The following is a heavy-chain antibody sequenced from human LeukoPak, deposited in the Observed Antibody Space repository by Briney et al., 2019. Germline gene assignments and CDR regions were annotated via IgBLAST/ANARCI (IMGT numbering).Heavy chain of an antibody. D-gene: IGHD3-10*01. Sequence: SETLSLTCTVSGGSISSGGYYWSWIRQHPGKGLEWIGYIYYSGSTYYNPSLKSRVTISVDTSKNQFSLKLSSVTAADTAVYYCARAALLWFGELPGEFDYWGQGTLVTVSS. CDR2: IYYSGST. V-gene: IGHV4-31*03. CDR1: GGSISSGGYY. CDR3: ARAALLWFGELPGEFDY. J-gene: IGHJ4*02.